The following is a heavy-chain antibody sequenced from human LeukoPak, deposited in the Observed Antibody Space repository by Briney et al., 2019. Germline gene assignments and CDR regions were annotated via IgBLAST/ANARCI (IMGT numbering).Heavy chain of an antibody. CDR1: GFTFDDYG. CDR3: ARDMGYNYPVDY. J-gene: IGHJ4*02. V-gene: IGHV3-20*04. Sequence: GGSLRLSCAASGFTFDDYGMSWVRQAPGKGLEWVSGINWNGGSTGYADSVKGRFTISRDNAKNSLYLQMNSPRAEDTALYYCARDMGYNYPVDYWGQGTLVTVSS. CDR2: INWNGGST. D-gene: IGHD5-24*01.